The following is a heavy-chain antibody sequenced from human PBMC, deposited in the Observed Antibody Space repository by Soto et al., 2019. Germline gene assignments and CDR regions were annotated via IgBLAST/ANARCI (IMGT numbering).Heavy chain of an antibody. CDR2: IFYSGTT. D-gene: IGHD1-1*01. CDR3: ARDLWVEPELYYYGMDV. J-gene: IGHJ6*02. CDR1: GDSISSADYY. Sequence: SETLSLTCTVSGDSISSADYYWSWIRQTPGKGLEWTGHIFYSGTTYYNPSLKSRLTISVDTSKNHFSLRLTSVTAADTAVYYCARDLWVEPELYYYGMDVWGQGTTVTVSS. V-gene: IGHV4-30-4*01.